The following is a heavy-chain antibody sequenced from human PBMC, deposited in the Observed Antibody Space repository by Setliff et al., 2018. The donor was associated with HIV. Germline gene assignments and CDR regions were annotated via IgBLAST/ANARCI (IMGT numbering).Heavy chain of an antibody. J-gene: IGHJ3*02. CDR3: ARVRLSMVRGPFDAFDI. CDR1: GYTFTSYF. V-gene: IGHV1-46*01. Sequence: ASVKVSCKAFGYTFTSYFLHWVRQAPGQGLEWLGIIDPNGGATNNAQKLQGRLTVTTVTSTGTLYMELSNLRSEDTAVYYCARVRLSMVRGPFDAFDIWGQGTMVTVSS. CDR2: IDPNGGAT. D-gene: IGHD3-10*01.